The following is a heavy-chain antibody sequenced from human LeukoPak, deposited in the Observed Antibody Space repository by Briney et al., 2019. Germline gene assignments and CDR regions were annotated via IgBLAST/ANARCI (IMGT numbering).Heavy chain of an antibody. V-gene: IGHV3-21*01. J-gene: IGHJ4*02. CDR1: GFTFSSYS. CDR3: ARDAAADTTDY. CDR2: ISSSSSYI. D-gene: IGHD6-13*01. Sequence: GESLKISCAASGFTFSSYSMNWVRQAPGKGLEWVSSISSSSSYIYYADSVKGRFTISRDNAKNSLYLQMNSLRAEDTAVYYCARDAAADTTDYWGQGTLVTVSS.